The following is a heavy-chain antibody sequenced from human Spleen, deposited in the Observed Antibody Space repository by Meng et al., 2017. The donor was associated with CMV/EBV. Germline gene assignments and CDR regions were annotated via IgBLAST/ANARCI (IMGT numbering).Heavy chain of an antibody. CDR3: AKDESNGYTDY. CDR2: INPNNGDT. J-gene: IGHJ4*02. CDR1: GYKFSGYF. V-gene: IGHV1-2*02. Sequence: WTASGYKFSGYFINWLRQAPGEGLEWMGWINPNNGDTKYAERFRGRVTMTRDTSTNTAYMELDSLRFVDTAIYYCAKDESNGYTDYWGPGTLVTVSS. D-gene: IGHD5-18*01.